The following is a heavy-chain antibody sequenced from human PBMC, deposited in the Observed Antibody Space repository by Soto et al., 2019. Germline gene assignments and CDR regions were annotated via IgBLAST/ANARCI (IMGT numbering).Heavy chain of an antibody. CDR2: IDWDDDK. CDR1: GFSLTTRGMS. J-gene: IGHJ4*02. V-gene: IGHV2-70*01. CDR3: ARLYYNWRGFDY. Sequence: SGPKRVNPTQALTLTGALAGFSLTTRGMSVGWIRRPPGKALEWLAHIDWDDDKYYTTSLKTRLSISKDTSKNQVVLTMTNMDPVDTATYYCARLYYNWRGFDYWGQGTPVTVSS. D-gene: IGHD1-20*01.